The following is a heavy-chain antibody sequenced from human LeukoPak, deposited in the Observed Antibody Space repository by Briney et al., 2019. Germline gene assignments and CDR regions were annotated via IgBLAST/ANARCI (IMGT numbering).Heavy chain of an antibody. Sequence: GGSLRLSCAASGFTFSTYGMHWVRQAPGKGLEGVAFIRYDGTNKYYADSVKARFTISRDNSKNTLYLQINSLRTEDTAMYYCAKDRGTVAAAGTVFDYWGQGTLVTVSS. J-gene: IGHJ4*02. CDR3: AKDRGTVAAAGTVFDY. V-gene: IGHV3-30*02. CDR2: IRYDGTNK. CDR1: GFTFSTYG. D-gene: IGHD6-13*01.